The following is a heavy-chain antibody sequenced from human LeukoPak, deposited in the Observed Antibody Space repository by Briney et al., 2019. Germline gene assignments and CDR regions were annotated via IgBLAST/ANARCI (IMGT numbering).Heavy chain of an antibody. D-gene: IGHD6-13*01. CDR1: GYTFSNYW. CDR3: AKHRGGSGIDFDY. Sequence: GESLQISCKGSGYTFSNYWIGWGRPIPRKGLEVTGIDYPGDSDTRYSPSFEGQVTISADKSIGNAYLQWSSLKDSDTAMYYCAKHRGGSGIDFDYWGQGTLAPVTS. J-gene: IGHJ4*02. CDR2: DYPGDSDT. V-gene: IGHV5-51*01.